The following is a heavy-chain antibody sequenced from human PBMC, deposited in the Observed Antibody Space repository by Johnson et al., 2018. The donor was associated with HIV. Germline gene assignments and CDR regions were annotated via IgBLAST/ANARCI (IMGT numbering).Heavy chain of an antibody. CDR2: ISWNSGTI. D-gene: IGHD6-6*01. J-gene: IGHJ1*01. V-gene: IGHV3-9*01. CDR1: GFRFDDYA. CDR3: AKEDGAARAM. Sequence: VQLVESGGGLVQPGRSLRLSCAASGFRFDDYAMHWVRQAPGKGLEWVSGISWNSGTIGYADSVKGRFAISRDNAKNSMYLQMNGLRAEDTALYYCAKEDGAARAMWG.